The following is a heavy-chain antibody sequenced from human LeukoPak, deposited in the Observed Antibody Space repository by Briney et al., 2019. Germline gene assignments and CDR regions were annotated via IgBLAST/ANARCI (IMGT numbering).Heavy chain of an antibody. V-gene: IGHV3-53*01. CDR1: GFTVSSHY. CDR3: ARGGVNYWNPRY. J-gene: IGHJ4*02. Sequence: PGGSLRLSCVASGFTVSSHYMSWVRQAPGKGLEWVSLLYTGGRTYYADSVEGRFTISRDDSKNTVYLHTNTVRAEDTAMYYCARGGVNYWNPRYWGQGTLVTVSS. CDR2: LYTGGRT. D-gene: IGHD1-1*01.